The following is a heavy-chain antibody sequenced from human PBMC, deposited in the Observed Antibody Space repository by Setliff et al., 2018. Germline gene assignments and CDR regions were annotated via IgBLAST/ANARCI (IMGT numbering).Heavy chain of an antibody. Sequence: SETLSLTCTVSGGSISSHYWSWIRQPPGKGLEWIGYIYYGGSTNYNPSLKSRVTISVDTSKNQFSLKLSSVTAADTAVYYCARRETYYNFWSGYYAYWGQGTLVTVSS. V-gene: IGHV4-59*11. D-gene: IGHD3-3*01. CDR1: GGSISSHY. CDR2: IYYGGST. CDR3: ARRETYYNFWSGYYAY. J-gene: IGHJ4*02.